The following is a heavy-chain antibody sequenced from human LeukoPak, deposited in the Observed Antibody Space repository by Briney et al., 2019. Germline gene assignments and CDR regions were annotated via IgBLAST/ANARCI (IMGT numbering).Heavy chain of an antibody. V-gene: IGHV1-2*02. CDR3: ARDLYDYGGSSGSDY. Sequence: ASVKVSCKASGYTFTGYYMHWVRQAPGQGLEWMGWINPNSGGTNYAQKFQSRVTMTRDTSISTAYMELSRLRSDDTAVYYCARDLYDYGGSSGSDYWGQGTLVTVSS. CDR2: INPNSGGT. D-gene: IGHD4-23*01. CDR1: GYTFTGYY. J-gene: IGHJ4*02.